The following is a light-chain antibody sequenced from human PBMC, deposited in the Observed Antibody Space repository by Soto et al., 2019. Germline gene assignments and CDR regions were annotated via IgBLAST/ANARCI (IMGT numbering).Light chain of an antibody. CDR2: DVS. J-gene: IGLJ1*01. V-gene: IGLV2-11*01. CDR3: CSYAGSFTYV. CDR1: SSDIGSYNY. Sequence: QSVLTQPASVSGSPGQSITISCTGTSSDIGSYNYVSWYQQHPGKAPKLIIYDVSKRPSGVHDRFSGSKSGNTASLTISGLRADDEADYYCCSYAGSFTYVFGTGTKVTVL.